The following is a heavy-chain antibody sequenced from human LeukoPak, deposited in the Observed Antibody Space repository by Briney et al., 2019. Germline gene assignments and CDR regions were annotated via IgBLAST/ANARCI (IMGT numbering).Heavy chain of an antibody. V-gene: IGHV3-64*01. CDR2: ISSDGGSP. CDR1: GFTFSSYA. D-gene: IGHD2-15*01. J-gene: IGHJ4*02. CDR3: AREYCSGGRCQYYFDY. Sequence: GGSLRLSCAASGFTFSSYAMHWVRQAPGKGLEYVSGISSDGGSPFHVNSVKGRFTISRDNSKDTLYLQMGSLRAEDMAVYYCAREYCSGGRCQYYFDYWGQGTLVTVSS.